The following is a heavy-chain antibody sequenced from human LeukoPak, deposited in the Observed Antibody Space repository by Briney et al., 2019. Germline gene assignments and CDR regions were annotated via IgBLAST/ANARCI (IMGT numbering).Heavy chain of an antibody. J-gene: IGHJ3*02. D-gene: IGHD6-19*01. V-gene: IGHV1-18*01. Sequence: ASVKVSCKASGYTFTSYGISWVRQAPGQGLEWMGWISAYNGNTNYAQKLQGRVTMTTDTSTSTAYMELRSLRSDDTAVYYCAGRGSGWHLDAFDIWGEGTMVTVSS. CDR3: AGRGSGWHLDAFDI. CDR1: GYTFTSYG. CDR2: ISAYNGNT.